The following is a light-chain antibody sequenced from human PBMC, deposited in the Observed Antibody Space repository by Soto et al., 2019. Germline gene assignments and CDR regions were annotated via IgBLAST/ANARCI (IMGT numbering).Light chain of an antibody. J-gene: IGKJ5*01. CDR3: QQSDTYPLT. CDR1: QSISDW. V-gene: IGKV1-5*01. CDR2: DAS. Sequence: DIHMTQSPSTLSASVGDRVTITCRASQSISDWLAWFQLKPGKAPKLLIYDASSLESGVPSRFSGSGSGTEFTLTISSLQADDFATYYCQQSDTYPLTFGQGTRLEI.